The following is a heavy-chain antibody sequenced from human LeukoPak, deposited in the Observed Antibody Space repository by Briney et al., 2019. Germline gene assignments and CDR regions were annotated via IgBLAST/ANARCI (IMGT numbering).Heavy chain of an antibody. Sequence: SETLSLTCAVYGGSFSGYYWSWIRQSPGKGLEWIGEINHSGSTNYNPSLKSRVTISVDTSKNQFSLKLSSVTAADTAVYYCARHTTSGWYQVVYWGQGTLVTVSS. CDR3: ARHTTSGWYQVVY. J-gene: IGHJ4*02. V-gene: IGHV4-34*01. CDR1: GGSFSGYY. D-gene: IGHD6-19*01. CDR2: INHSGST.